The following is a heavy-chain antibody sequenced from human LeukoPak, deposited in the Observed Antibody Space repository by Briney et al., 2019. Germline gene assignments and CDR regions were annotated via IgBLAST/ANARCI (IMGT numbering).Heavy chain of an antibody. CDR1: GGSFSGYY. Sequence: SSETLSLTCVVSGGSFSGYYWSWIRQPPGKGLEWIGEINNSGSTNYNPSLKSRVTISVDTSKNQFSLKLSSVTAADTAVYYCARVGGSYEYYFDYWGQGTLVTVSS. D-gene: IGHD1-26*01. J-gene: IGHJ4*02. V-gene: IGHV4-34*01. CDR2: INNSGST. CDR3: ARVGGSYEYYFDY.